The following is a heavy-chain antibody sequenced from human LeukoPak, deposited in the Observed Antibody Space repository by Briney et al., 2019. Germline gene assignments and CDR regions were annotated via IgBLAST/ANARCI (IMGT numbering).Heavy chain of an antibody. CDR3: ARAGLPAAIGYYYYGMDV. V-gene: IGHV3-30*04. D-gene: IGHD2-2*01. CDR1: GFTFSSCA. Sequence: GGSLRLSCAASGFTFSSCAMHGVRQAPGKGLEWVAVISYDGSNKYYADSVKGRFTISRDNSKNTLYLQMNSLRAEDTAVYYCARAGLPAAIGYYYYGMDVWGQGTTVTVSS. J-gene: IGHJ6*02. CDR2: ISYDGSNK.